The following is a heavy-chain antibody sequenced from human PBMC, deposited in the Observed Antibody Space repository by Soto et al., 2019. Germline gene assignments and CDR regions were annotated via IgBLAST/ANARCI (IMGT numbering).Heavy chain of an antibody. CDR2: INHSGST. Sequence: SETLSLTCAVYGGSFTGYYWTWVRQPPGKGLEWIGEINHSGSTNYNPSLKSRVTLSVDRSKNQFSLTLSSVTAADTAVYYCARIEPADLGAYYFVFSCQGTLVTVSS. J-gene: IGHJ4*02. CDR1: GGSFTGYY. CDR3: ARIEPADLGAYYFVF. V-gene: IGHV4-34*01. D-gene: IGHD2-2*01.